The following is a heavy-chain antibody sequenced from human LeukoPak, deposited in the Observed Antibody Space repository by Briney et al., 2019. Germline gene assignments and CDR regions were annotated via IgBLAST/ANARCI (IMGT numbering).Heavy chain of an antibody. CDR2: MYSSGST. D-gene: IGHD6-13*01. J-gene: IGHJ3*02. V-gene: IGHV4-59*06. Sequence: SETLSLTCTVSGGSVSSYYWNCIRQHPGKGLEWIAYMYSSGSTYYNPSLKSRVTISLDTSKTQFSLRLSSVTAADTAVYYCARTKPLAAAGGAFDIWGQGTMVTVSS. CDR3: ARTKPLAAAGGAFDI. CDR1: GGSVSSYY.